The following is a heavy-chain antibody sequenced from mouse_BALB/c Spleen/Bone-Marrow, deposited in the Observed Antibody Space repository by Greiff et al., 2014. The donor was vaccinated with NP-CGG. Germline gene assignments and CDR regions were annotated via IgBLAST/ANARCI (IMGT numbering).Heavy chain of an antibody. Sequence: DVQLVESGGGLVKLGGSLKLSCAASGFTFTSYYMSWVRQTPEKRLELVAAINSKGDNTYYPDTMKGRFTISRDNAKNTLYLQMSSLKSEDTALFYCARRGISTAEGVGAMDYWGQGTSVTVSS. CDR1: GFTFTSYY. J-gene: IGHJ4*01. CDR2: INSKGDNT. D-gene: IGHD1-2*01. CDR3: ARRGISTAEGVGAMDY. V-gene: IGHV5-6-2*01.